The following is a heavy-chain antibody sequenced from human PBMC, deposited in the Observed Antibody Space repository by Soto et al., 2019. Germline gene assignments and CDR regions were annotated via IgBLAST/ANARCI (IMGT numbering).Heavy chain of an antibody. CDR1: GYAFSSYY. J-gene: IGHJ4*02. V-gene: IGHV1-46*01. Sequence: ASVKVSCKASGYAFSSYYMHWVRQAPGQGLEWMGRINPSCGTTNYAQKFQGRFTMTADESTSTVYMELSSLRSEDTAVYYCARGYSYGYRDFDYWGQGTLVTVSS. CDR3: ARGYSYGYRDFDY. CDR2: INPSCGTT. D-gene: IGHD5-18*01.